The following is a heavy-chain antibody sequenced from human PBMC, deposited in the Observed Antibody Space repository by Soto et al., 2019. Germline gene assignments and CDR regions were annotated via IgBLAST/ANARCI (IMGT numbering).Heavy chain of an antibody. Sequence: GASVKVSCKASGYTFTSYYMHWVRQAPGQGLEWMGIINPSGGSTSYAQKFQGRVTMTRDTSTSTVYMELSSLRSEDTAVYYCARGGVRGVIIINNWFDPWGQGTLVTVSS. CDR3: ARGGVRGVIIINNWFDP. CDR2: INPSGGST. D-gene: IGHD3-10*01. CDR1: GYTFTSYY. J-gene: IGHJ5*02. V-gene: IGHV1-46*01.